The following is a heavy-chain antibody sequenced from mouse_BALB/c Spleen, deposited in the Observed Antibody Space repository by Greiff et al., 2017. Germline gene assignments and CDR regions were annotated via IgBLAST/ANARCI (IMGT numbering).Heavy chain of an antibody. J-gene: IGHJ4*01. Sequence: DVQLVESGGGLVKPGGSLKLSCAASGFAFSSYDMSWVRQTPEKRLEWVAYISSGGGSTYYPDTVKGRFTISRDNAKNTLYLQMSSLKSEDTAMYYCARLQSALIYYYGSSYAMDYWGQGTSVTVSS. CDR1: GFAFSSYD. D-gene: IGHD1-1*01. CDR3: ARLQSALIYYYGSSYAMDY. CDR2: ISSGGGST. V-gene: IGHV5-12-1*01.